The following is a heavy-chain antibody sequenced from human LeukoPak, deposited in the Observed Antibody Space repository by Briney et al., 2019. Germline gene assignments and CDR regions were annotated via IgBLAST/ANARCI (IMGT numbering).Heavy chain of an antibody. CDR2: ISESSSHT. J-gene: IGHJ6*02. Sequence: GGSLRLSCEYSEFTFSGYSMNWVRQAPGKGLEWVSYISESSSHTYNADSVKGRFTISRDNAKNSLYLQMNSLRVEDTGIYYCARDRAVKARIGGMDVWGQGTTVTVSS. D-gene: IGHD5-24*01. CDR3: ARDRAVKARIGGMDV. CDR1: EFTFSGYS. V-gene: IGHV3-21*06.